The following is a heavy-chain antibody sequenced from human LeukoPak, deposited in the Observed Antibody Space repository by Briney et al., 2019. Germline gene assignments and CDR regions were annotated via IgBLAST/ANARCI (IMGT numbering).Heavy chain of an antibody. CDR2: IYSGGTT. D-gene: IGHD4-17*01. J-gene: IGHJ3*02. CDR3: ARGQSGDPAFDI. CDR1: GFSVSNNY. Sequence: PGGSLRLSCEASGFSVSNNYMTWVRQAPGKGLEWVSVIYSGGTTYYGDSVEGRFTISRDNSRNTLNLQMNSLRAEDTAVYFCARGQSGDPAFDIWGQGTMVTASS. V-gene: IGHV3-53*01.